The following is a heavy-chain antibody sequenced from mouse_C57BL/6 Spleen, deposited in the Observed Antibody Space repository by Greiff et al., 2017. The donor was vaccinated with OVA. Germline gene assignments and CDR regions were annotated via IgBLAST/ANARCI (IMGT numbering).Heavy chain of an antibody. V-gene: IGHV1-82*01. J-gene: IGHJ2*01. Sequence: QVQLQQSGPELVKPGASVKISCKASGYAFSSSWMNWVKQRPGKGLEWIGRIYPGDGDTNYNGKFKGKATLTADKSSSTAYMQLSSLTSEDSAVYFCARVSGSSYVGYWGQGTTLTVAS. CDR2: IYPGDGDT. CDR1: GYAFSSSW. CDR3: ARVSGSSYVGY. D-gene: IGHD1-1*01.